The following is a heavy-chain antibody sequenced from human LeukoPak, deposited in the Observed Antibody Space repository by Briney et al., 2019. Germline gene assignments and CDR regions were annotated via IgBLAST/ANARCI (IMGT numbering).Heavy chain of an antibody. CDR1: GYTFTGYY. V-gene: IGHV1-69*13. CDR3: ARTTYYYDSSGYYYDAFDI. Sequence: SVKVSCKASGYTFTGYYMHWVRQAPGQGLEWMGGIIPIFGTANYAQKFQGRVTITADESTSTAYMELSSLRSEDTAVYYCARTTYYYDSSGYYYDAFDIWGQGTMVTVSS. CDR2: IIPIFGTA. J-gene: IGHJ3*02. D-gene: IGHD3-22*01.